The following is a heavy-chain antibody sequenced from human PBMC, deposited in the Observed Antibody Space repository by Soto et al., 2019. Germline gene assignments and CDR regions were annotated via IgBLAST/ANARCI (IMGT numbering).Heavy chain of an antibody. Sequence: LRLSCAASGFMFSAYTMSWVRQAPGKGLEWLSSITSNSDHIDYADSVRGRLTVSGDNARKSLYLQMDSLGAEDTGVYYCATPYYYNHWGPGTLVTVSS. CDR2: ITSNSDHI. CDR1: GFMFSAYT. J-gene: IGHJ4*02. V-gene: IGHV3-21*01. CDR3: ATPYYYNH.